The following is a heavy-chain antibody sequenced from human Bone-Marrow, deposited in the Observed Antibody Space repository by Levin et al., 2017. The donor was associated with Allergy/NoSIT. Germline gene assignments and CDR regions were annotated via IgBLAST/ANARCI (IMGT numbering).Heavy chain of an antibody. D-gene: IGHD6-19*01. CDR2: ISNDGSNK. CDR3: ARDPPHEGGNAWSRNFLDY. Sequence: GESLKISCAASGFTFSDYAVHWVRQAPGKGLEWVTVISNDGSNKYYADSVKGRFTISRDNSKNTVWLQMNSLRGEDTAVYYCARDPPHEGGNAWSRNFLDYWGQGALVTVSS. V-gene: IGHV3-30-3*01. CDR1: GFTFSDYA. J-gene: IGHJ4*02.